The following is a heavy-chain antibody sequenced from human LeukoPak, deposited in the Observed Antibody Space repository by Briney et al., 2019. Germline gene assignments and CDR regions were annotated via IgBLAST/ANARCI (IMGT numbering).Heavy chain of an antibody. J-gene: IGHJ4*02. Sequence: ASETLSLTRTVSGGSISSYYWSWIRQPPGKGLEWIGYIYYSGSTNYNPSLKSRVTISVDTSKNQFSLKLSSVTAADTAVYYCARGDSGYDTYYFDYWGQGTLVTVSS. CDR3: ARGDSGYDTYYFDY. CDR2: IYYSGST. V-gene: IGHV4-59*01. D-gene: IGHD5-12*01. CDR1: GGSISSYY.